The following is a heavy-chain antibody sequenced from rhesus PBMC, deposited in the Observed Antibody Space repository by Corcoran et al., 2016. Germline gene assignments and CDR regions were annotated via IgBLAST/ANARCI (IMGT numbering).Heavy chain of an antibody. V-gene: IGHV1-198*02. D-gene: IGHD4-23*01. Sequence: QVQLVQSGAEVKKPGASVTVSCKASGFTFGSYAISWVRQSPGQGVEWMGVIIPLVGITNYAENFKGRVTSTADTSTSTAYMELSILRSEDTAVYYCARCNSVTFGLDSWGQGVVVTVSS. J-gene: IGHJ6*01. CDR1: GFTFGSYA. CDR2: IIPLVGIT. CDR3: ARCNSVTFGLDS.